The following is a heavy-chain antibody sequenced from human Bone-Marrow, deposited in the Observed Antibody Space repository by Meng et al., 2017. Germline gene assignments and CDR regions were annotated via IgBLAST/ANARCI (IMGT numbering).Heavy chain of an antibody. CDR2: INHSGST. V-gene: IGHV4-34*01. D-gene: IGHD4-23*01. CDR1: GGSFSCYY. CDR3: ARGVASPIFSTVVTPAFDY. Sequence: ESGPGLVKPPQNPPLTCAVYGGSFSCYYWSWIRQPPGKGLEWIGEINHSGSTNYNPSLKSRVTISVDTSKNQFSLKLSSVTAADTAVYYCARGVASPIFSTVVTPAFDYWGQGTLVTVSS. J-gene: IGHJ4*02.